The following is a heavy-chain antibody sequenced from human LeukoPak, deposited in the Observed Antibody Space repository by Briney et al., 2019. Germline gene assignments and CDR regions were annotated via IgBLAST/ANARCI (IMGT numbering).Heavy chain of an antibody. CDR1: GFTFSSYV. D-gene: IGHD2-15*01. Sequence: SGGSLRLSCAASGFTFSSYVMSWVRQAPGKGLEWVSTISGNGRNTYYADSVKGRFTISRDNSKITLYLEMNSLRAEDTAVYYCARGRGVYGYWYFDLWGSGTLVTVSS. CDR3: ARGRGVYGYWYFDL. J-gene: IGHJ2*01. V-gene: IGHV3-23*01. CDR2: ISGNGRNT.